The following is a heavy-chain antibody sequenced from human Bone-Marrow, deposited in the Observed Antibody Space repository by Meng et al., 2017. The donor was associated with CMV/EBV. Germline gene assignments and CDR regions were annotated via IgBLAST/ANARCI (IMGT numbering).Heavy chain of an antibody. CDR2: IKSKTDGGTT. V-gene: IGHV3-15*01. J-gene: IGHJ4*02. Sequence: ESLKISCAASGFTFSNAWMSWVRQAPGKGLEWVGRIKSKTDGGTTDYAAPVKGRFTISRDDSKNTLYLQMNSLKTEDTAVYYCTTEDESSSSFDYWGQGPLVTVSS. CDR3: TTEDESSSSFDY. D-gene: IGHD6-6*01. CDR1: GFTFSNAW.